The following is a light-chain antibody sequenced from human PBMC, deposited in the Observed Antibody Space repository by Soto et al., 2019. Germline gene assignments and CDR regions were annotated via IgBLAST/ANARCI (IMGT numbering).Light chain of an antibody. Sequence: DIQMTQSPSSLSASVGDRVTITCRASQSISSYLNWYQQKPGKAPTLLIYAASSLQSGVPSRFSGRGSGTDFTLTISSLQPEDFATYYCQHSYSTLWTFGQGTKVEIK. J-gene: IGKJ1*01. V-gene: IGKV1-39*01. CDR1: QSISSY. CDR3: QHSYSTLWT. CDR2: AAS.